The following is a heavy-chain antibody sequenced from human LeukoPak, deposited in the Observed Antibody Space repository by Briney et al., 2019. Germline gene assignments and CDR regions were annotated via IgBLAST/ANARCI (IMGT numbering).Heavy chain of an antibody. Sequence: PGGSLRLSCEASGFTFTSYALSWVRQAPGKGLEWVSSITGSGEGTNYADSVKGRFTISRDNSRDTLFLQMTTLRAEDTAVYYCAKSSQRKTPSLVSFFDSWGQGTLVTVSS. J-gene: IGHJ4*02. CDR3: AKSSQRKTPSLVSFFDS. CDR1: GFTFTSYA. CDR2: ITGSGEGT. D-gene: IGHD2-8*01. V-gene: IGHV3-23*01.